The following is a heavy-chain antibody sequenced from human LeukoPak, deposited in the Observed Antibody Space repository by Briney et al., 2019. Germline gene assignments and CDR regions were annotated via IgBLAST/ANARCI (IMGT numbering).Heavy chain of an antibody. V-gene: IGHV1-2*02. CDR3: ARVVVPAAPAGVGSYYYYYMDV. CDR2: INPNSGGT. Sequence: GASVKVSCKASGYAFTGYYMHWVRQAPGQGLEWMGWINPNSGGTNYAQKFQGRVTMTRDTSISTAYMELSRLRSDDTAVYYCARVVVPAAPAGVGSYYYYYMDVWGKGTTVTVSS. D-gene: IGHD2-2*01. J-gene: IGHJ6*03. CDR1: GYAFTGYY.